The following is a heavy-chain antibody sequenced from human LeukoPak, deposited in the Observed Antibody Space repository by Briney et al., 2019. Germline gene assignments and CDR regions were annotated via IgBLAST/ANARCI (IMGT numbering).Heavy chain of an antibody. V-gene: IGHV4-59*01. CDR1: GGSISNFY. CDR2: FYSTGST. D-gene: IGHD5-18*01. Sequence: SETLSLTCTVSGGSISNFYWTWIRQPPGKGLEWIGYFYSTGSTTYNPSLESRVTISLDTSKNQFSPKLRFVTAADTAVYYCARVRRDYSFGSNGLDVWGRGTTVTVSS. CDR3: ARVRRDYSFGSNGLDV. J-gene: IGHJ6*01.